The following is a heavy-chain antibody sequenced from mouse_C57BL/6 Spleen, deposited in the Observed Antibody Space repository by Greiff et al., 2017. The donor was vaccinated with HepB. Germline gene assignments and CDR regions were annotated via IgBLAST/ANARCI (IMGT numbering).Heavy chain of an antibody. CDR1: GFTFSDYG. D-gene: IGHD2-1*01. Sequence: DVQLVESGGGLVKPGGSLKLSCAASGFTFSDYGMHWVRQAPEKGLEWVAYISSGSSTIYYADTVKGRFTISRDNAKNTLFLQMTSLRSEDTAMYYCAKSYGNYGYFDYWGQGTTLTVSS. V-gene: IGHV5-17*01. CDR3: AKSYGNYGYFDY. CDR2: ISSGSSTI. J-gene: IGHJ2*01.